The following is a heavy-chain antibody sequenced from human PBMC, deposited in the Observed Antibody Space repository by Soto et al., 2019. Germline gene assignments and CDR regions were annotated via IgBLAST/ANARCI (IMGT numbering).Heavy chain of an antibody. CDR3: ARENRYSYGLERSNWFDP. CDR1: GGTFSSYA. V-gene: IGHV1-69*01. J-gene: IGHJ5*02. Sequence: QVQLVQSGAEVKKPGSSVKVSCKASGGTFSSYAISWVRQAPGQGLEWMGGIIPIFGTPNYAQKFQGRVTITADESTSTAYMELSSLRSEDTAVYYCARENRYSYGLERSNWFDPWGQGTLVTVSS. CDR2: IIPIFGTP. D-gene: IGHD5-18*01.